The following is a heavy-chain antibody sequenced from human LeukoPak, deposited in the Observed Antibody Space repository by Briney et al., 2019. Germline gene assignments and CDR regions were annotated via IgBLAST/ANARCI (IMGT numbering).Heavy chain of an antibody. V-gene: IGHV7-4-1*02. Sequence: ASVKVSCKVSGYTLTELSMHWVRQAPGQGLEWMGWINTNTGNPTYAQGFTGRFVFSLDTSVSTAYLQISSLKAEDTAVYYCARVTSGWGYDILTGYYLDYWGQGTLVTVSS. D-gene: IGHD3-9*01. J-gene: IGHJ4*02. CDR3: ARVTSGWGYDILTGYYLDY. CDR2: INTNTGNP. CDR1: GYTLTELS.